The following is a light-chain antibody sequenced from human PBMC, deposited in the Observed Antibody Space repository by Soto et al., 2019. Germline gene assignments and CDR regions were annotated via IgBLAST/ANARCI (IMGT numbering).Light chain of an antibody. CDR2: GAS. Sequence: EIVLTQSPGTLSLSPGERATLSCRASQSVRSNYLAWYQQKPGQAPRLLIYGASSRATGIPDRFSGSGSGTDFTLTSSRLEPEEFAVYYCQQYGSSPEDTFGQGTKLEIK. J-gene: IGKJ2*01. CDR3: QQYGSSPEDT. CDR1: QSVRSNY. V-gene: IGKV3-20*01.